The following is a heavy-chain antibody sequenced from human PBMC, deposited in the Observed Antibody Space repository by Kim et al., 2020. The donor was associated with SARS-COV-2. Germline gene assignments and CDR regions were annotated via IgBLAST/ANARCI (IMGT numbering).Heavy chain of an antibody. V-gene: IGHV3-30-3*01. CDR3: ARWTPEGSDYSNYFDY. CDR2: ISYDGSNK. Sequence: GGSLRLSCAASGFTFSSYAMHWVRQAPGKGLEWVAVISYDGSNKYYADSVKGRFTISRDNSKNTLYLQMNSLRAEDTAVYYCARWTPEGSDYSNYFDYWGQGTLVTVSS. J-gene: IGHJ4*02. CDR1: GFTFSSYA. D-gene: IGHD4-4*01.